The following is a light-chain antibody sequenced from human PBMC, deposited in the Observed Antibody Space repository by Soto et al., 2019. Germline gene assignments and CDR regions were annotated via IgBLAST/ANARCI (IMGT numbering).Light chain of an antibody. CDR3: LSYDSSLSGWV. CDR1: SSNIGAGSD. Sequence: QSVLTQPPSVSGAPGQRVTFSCTGTSSNIGAGSDVHWYQHLPGTAPKLLISGSSSRPSGVPDRFSASKSGTSASLAITGRQAEDEADYYCLSYDSSLSGWVFGGGTQLTVL. CDR2: GSS. J-gene: IGLJ7*01. V-gene: IGLV1-40*01.